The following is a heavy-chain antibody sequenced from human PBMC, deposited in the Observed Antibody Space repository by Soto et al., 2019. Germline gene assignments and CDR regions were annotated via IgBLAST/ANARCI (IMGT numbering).Heavy chain of an antibody. CDR2: IWYDGSNK. Sequence: GSLRLPCSASGFTFSSYGMHWVRQAPGKGLEWVAVIWYDGSNKYYADSVKGRFTISRDNSKNTLYLQMNSLRAKDTAVYYCARAAGYSGSYLFDYWGQGTLVTVYS. D-gene: IGHD1-26*01. J-gene: IGHJ4*02. CDR3: ARAAGYSGSYLFDY. CDR1: GFTFSSYG. V-gene: IGHV3-33*01.